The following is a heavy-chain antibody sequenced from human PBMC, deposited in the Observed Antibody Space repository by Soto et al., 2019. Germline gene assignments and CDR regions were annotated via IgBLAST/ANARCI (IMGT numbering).Heavy chain of an antibody. CDR1: GGSISSSSYY. Sequence: QLQLQESGPGLVKPSETLSLTCTVSGGSISSSSYYWGWIRQPPGKGLEWIGSIYYSGRTYYNPSLKSRVTISVDTSKNQFSLKLSSVTAADTAVYYCARVTLSSTWSNNWFEHWGQGTLVTVSS. J-gene: IGHJ5*02. CDR2: IYYSGRT. CDR3: ARVTLSSTWSNNWFEH. D-gene: IGHD6-13*01. V-gene: IGHV4-39*01.